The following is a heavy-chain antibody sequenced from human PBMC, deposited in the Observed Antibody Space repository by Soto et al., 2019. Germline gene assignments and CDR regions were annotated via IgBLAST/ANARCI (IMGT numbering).Heavy chain of an antibody. CDR3: ARRWSYSDYGGYAFDI. CDR2: ISSSGSST. CDR1: GFTFSDYY. V-gene: IGHV3-11*01. Sequence: QVQLVESGGGLVKPGGSLRLSCAASGFTFSDYYMSWIRQAPGKGLEWVSYISSSGSSTYYADSVKGRFTISRDNDKNSLYLQMNSLRAEDTAVYYCARRWSYSDYGGYAFDIWGQGTMVTVSS. J-gene: IGHJ3*02. D-gene: IGHD4-17*01.